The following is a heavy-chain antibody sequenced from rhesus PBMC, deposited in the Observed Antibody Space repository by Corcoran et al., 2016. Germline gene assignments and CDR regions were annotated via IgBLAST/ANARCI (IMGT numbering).Heavy chain of an antibody. CDR1: GGSISGSY. CDR3: ARGPDSGSIDV. J-gene: IGHJ5-1*01. V-gene: IGHV4-81*01. Sequence: QVQLQESGTGLVKPSETLSLTCTVSGGSISGSYWSWISQPPGKGLEWCGNIDGNSAGTNNNPSLKRRDTISKDTSTNQFSLKLGSVTAADTAVDYCARGPDSGSIDVWGPGVLVTVSS. CDR2: IDGNSAGT. D-gene: IGHD1-44*02.